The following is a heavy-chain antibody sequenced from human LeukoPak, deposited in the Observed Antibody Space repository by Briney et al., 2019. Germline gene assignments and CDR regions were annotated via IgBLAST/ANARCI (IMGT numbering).Heavy chain of an antibody. J-gene: IGHJ4*01. V-gene: IGHV3-74*01. CDR3: ARDGSTGQVTAYLDY. CDR2: LASDGGIT. D-gene: IGHD5-12*01. CDR1: GFTLYEYP. Sequence: GGALRHSPVPSGFTLYEYPMHWVRQAPGRGLAWVSRLASDGGITNYADSVRGRFTISRDNVKNTLYLQMSTLTAEDTAVYFCARDGSTGQVTAYLDYWGQGTLVTVSS.